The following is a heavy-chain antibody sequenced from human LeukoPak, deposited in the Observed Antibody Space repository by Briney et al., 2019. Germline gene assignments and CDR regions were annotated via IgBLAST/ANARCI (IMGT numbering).Heavy chain of an antibody. CDR3: ARAYGHYDFWSGYYADYYYYMDV. CDR2: ISGSGGST. J-gene: IGHJ6*03. V-gene: IGHV3-23*01. D-gene: IGHD3-3*01. Sequence: GGSLRLSCAASGFTFSSYAMSWVRQAPGKGLEWVSAISGSGGSTYYADSVKGRFTISRDNAKNSLYLQMNSLRAEDTAVYYCARAYGHYDFWSGYYADYYYYMDVWGKGTTVTVSS. CDR1: GFTFSSYA.